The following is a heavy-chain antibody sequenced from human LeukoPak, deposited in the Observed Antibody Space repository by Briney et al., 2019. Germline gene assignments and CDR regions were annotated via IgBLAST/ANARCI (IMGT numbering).Heavy chain of an antibody. CDR1: GFSFSNAW. CDR3: TTDCLLWFGEACYMDV. J-gene: IGHJ6*03. D-gene: IGHD3-10*01. CDR2: IISRTSGGTT. V-gene: IGHV3-15*01. Sequence: GGSLRLSCTASGFSFSNAWMTWVRQAPGKGLEWVGRIISRTSGGTTDYAAPVKGRFTISRDDSKNTLYLQMNSLKTEDTAVYYCTTDCLLWFGEACYMDVWGKGTTVTVSS.